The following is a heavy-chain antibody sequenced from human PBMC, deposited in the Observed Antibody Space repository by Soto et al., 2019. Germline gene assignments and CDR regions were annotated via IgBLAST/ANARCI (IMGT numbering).Heavy chain of an antibody. J-gene: IGHJ4*02. D-gene: IGHD5-12*01. CDR1: SGSFSGYY. CDR3: AKPQKGGWLQPLDY. Sequence: SDTLSLTFEVYSGSFSGYYCIWILQTPGKGLEFIGEINHSGSTNYNPSLKSRVTISVDRSKNTLYLQMNSLRAEDTAVYYCAKPQKGGWLQPLDYWGQGTLVTVSS. CDR2: INHSGST. V-gene: IGHV4-34*01.